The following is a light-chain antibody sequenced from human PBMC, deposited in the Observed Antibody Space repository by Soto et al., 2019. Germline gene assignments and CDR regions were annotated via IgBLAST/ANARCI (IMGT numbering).Light chain of an antibody. Sequence: QSALTQPASVSGSPGQSITISCTGTSSDVGSYDLVSWYQQHPDKAPKLLLFEVSKRPSGVSIRFSGSKSGNTASLTISGLQPDDEADYYCCSCATPRLFGGGTKLTVL. CDR1: SSDVGSYDL. CDR3: CSCATPRL. V-gene: IGLV2-23*02. CDR2: EVS. J-gene: IGLJ2*01.